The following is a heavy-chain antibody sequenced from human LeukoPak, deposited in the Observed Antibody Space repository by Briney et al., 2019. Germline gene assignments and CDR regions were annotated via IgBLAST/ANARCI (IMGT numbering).Heavy chain of an antibody. CDR3: AKGHYYDSSNYFDY. CDR2: ISWNSGSI. Sequence: GISWNSGSIGYADSVKGRFTISRDNAKNSLYLQMNSLRAEDMALYYCAKGHYYDSSNYFDYWGQGTLVTVSS. D-gene: IGHD3-22*01. J-gene: IGHJ4*02. V-gene: IGHV3-9*03.